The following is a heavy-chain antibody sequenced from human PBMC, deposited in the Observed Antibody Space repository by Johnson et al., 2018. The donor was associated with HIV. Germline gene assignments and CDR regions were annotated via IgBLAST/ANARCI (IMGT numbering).Heavy chain of an antibody. CDR2: VPYDGSNK. CDR3: ARGGIDAGEGIAFDI. Sequence: QEQLVESGGGVVRPGGSLRLSCAASAFTFSSYAMHWVRQAPGKALEWVAFVPYDGSNKYYADSVNGRFTISRDNAKNSLYLQMNSLRAEDTAVYYCARGGIDAGEGIAFDIWGQGTMVTVSS. D-gene: IGHD6-13*01. J-gene: IGHJ3*02. V-gene: IGHV3-30*04. CDR1: AFTFSSYA.